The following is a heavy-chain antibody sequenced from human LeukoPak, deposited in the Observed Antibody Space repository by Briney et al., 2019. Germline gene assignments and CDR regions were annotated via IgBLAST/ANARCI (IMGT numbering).Heavy chain of an antibody. V-gene: IGHV3-7*01. CDR1: GFTFTTYW. J-gene: IGHJ4*02. CDR3: ARDRNPRDNHFDF. Sequence: GGSLRLSCAATGFTFTTYWMSWVRQAPGKGLEWVANMRQDGTEKYYLHSLNGRFTISRDNAKNSLYLQMSSLTADDTAVYYCARDRNPRDNHFDFWGRGTLVTVSS. D-gene: IGHD1-1*01. CDR2: MRQDGTEK.